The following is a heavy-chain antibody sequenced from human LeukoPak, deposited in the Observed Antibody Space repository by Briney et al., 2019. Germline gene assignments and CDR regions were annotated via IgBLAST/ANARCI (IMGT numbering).Heavy chain of an antibody. J-gene: IGHJ4*02. D-gene: IGHD2-21*02. Sequence: ASVKVSCKASGFTFTAYYIHWVRQAPGQGLEWMGYINPHSGVTCSPQNFQGRVTMTTDTSISAAYMELSSLISDDTAMYYCVREGNELLSKNFDYWGPGTLVTVSS. CDR1: GFTFTAYY. CDR3: VREGNELLSKNFDY. V-gene: IGHV1-2*02. CDR2: INPHSGVT.